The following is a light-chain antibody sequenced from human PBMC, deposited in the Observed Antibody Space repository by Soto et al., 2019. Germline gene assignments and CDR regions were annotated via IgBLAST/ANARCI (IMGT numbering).Light chain of an antibody. CDR2: DVS. CDR1: SSDVGGYNY. V-gene: IGLV2-14*01. Sequence: QSALTQPASVSGSPGQSITISCTGTSSDVGGYNYVSWYQQHPGKAPKLMIYDVSNRPSGVSNRFSGSKSGNTASLTSSELHADDEADYYCSSYTSTSTYVFGTGTKFTVL. CDR3: SSYTSTSTYV. J-gene: IGLJ1*01.